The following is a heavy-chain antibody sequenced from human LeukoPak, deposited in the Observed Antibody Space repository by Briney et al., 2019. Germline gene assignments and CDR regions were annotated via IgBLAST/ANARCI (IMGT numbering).Heavy chain of an antibody. J-gene: IGHJ4*02. CDR3: AEVGYSGSFDY. D-gene: IGHD5-12*01. V-gene: IGHV3-23*01. Sequence: GGSLRLSCAASGFTFTSYAMSWVRQAPGKGLEWVSAISGSGGSTYYADSVKGRFTISRDNSKNTLYLQMNSLRAEDTAVYYCAEVGYSGSFDYWGQGTLVTVSS. CDR1: GFTFTSYA. CDR2: ISGSGGST.